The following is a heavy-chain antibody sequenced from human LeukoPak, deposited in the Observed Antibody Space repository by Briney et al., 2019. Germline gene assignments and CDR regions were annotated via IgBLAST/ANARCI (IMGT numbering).Heavy chain of an antibody. D-gene: IGHD6-6*01. J-gene: IGHJ4*02. CDR2: IRYDGSNK. CDR3: ADRSSSGNYFDY. Sequence: GGSLRLSCAASGFTFSSYGMHWVRQAPGKGMEWVAFIRYDGSNKYYADSVKGRFTISRDNSKNTLYLQMNSLRAEDTAVYYCADRSSSGNYFDYWGQGTLVTVSS. CDR1: GFTFSSYG. V-gene: IGHV3-30*02.